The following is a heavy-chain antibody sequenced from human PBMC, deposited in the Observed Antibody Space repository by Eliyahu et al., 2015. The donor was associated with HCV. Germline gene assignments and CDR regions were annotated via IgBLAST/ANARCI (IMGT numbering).Heavy chain of an antibody. V-gene: IGHV5-51*01. J-gene: IGHJ6*02. CDR1: GYSFTXYX. CDR3: ARHDGYRDYNPPGPYYYGLDV. D-gene: IGHD3-16*02. CDR2: IYPGDSET. Sequence: EVQLVQSGEEVKKPGESLKXSCQXXGYSFTXYXXGXVRQMPGKGLXWMGMIYPGDSETRXSPSXQGQVTISADKSISTAYLQWSSLKASDTAMYYCARHDGYRDYNPPGPYYYGLDVWGQGTTVAVSS.